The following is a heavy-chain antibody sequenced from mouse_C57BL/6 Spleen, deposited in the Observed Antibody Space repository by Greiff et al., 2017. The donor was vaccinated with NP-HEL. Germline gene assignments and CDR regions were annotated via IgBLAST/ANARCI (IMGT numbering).Heavy chain of an antibody. D-gene: IGHD4-1*01. CDR3: AGTGTDYFDY. V-gene: IGHV5-17*01. CDR1: GFTFSDYG. J-gene: IGHJ2*01. Sequence: DVQLVESGGGLVKPGGSLKLSCAASGFTFSDYGMHWVRQAPEKGLEWVAYISSGSSTIYYADTVKGRFTISRDNAKNTLFLQMTSLRSEDTAMYYCAGTGTDYFDYWGQGTTLTVSS. CDR2: ISSGSSTI.